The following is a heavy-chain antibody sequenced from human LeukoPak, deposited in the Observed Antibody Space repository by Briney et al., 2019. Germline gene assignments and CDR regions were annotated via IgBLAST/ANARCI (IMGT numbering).Heavy chain of an antibody. D-gene: IGHD5-12*01. V-gene: IGHV3-30*02. CDR2: IRYDGSNK. CDR3: AKDANSGYDYVGVLDY. Sequence: PGGSLRLSCAAPGFTFSSYGMHWVRQAPGKGLEWVAFIRYDGSNKYYADSVKGRFTISRDNSKNTLYLQMNSLRAEDTAVYYCAKDANSGYDYVGVLDYWGQGTLVTVSS. J-gene: IGHJ4*02. CDR1: GFTFSSYG.